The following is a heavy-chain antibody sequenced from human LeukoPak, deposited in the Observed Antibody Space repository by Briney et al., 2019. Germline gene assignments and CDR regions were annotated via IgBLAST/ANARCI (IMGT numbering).Heavy chain of an antibody. CDR3: ARVPAYSSSWTFDY. CDR2: ISAYNGNT. Sequence: ASVKVSCKASGYTFTSYGISWVRQAPGQGLEWMGWISAYNGNTNYAQKLQGRVTMTTDTSTSTAYMELRSLRSDDTAVYYCARVPAYSSSWTFDYWGQGTLVTVSS. J-gene: IGHJ4*02. V-gene: IGHV1-18*01. D-gene: IGHD6-13*01. CDR1: GYTFTSYG.